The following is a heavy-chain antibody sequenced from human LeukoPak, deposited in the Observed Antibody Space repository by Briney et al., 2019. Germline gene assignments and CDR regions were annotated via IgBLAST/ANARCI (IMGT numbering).Heavy chain of an antibody. J-gene: IGHJ6*03. CDR3: ARGRQDVNMIVVVMAGVSYYLDV. CDR1: GGSFSDYY. Sequence: SETLSLTCAVYGGSFSDYYWTWIRQTPGKGLEWIGDMSPGGSPNYNPPLKSRVTISVDTSKNQFSLKLRSVTAADTAVYYCARGRQDVNMIVVVMAGVSYYLDVWGKGTTVTVS. V-gene: IGHV4-34*01. CDR2: MSPGGSP. D-gene: IGHD3-22*01.